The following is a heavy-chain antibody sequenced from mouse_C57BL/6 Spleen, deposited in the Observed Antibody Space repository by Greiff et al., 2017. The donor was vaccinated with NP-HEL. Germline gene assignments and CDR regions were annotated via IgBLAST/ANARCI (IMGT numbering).Heavy chain of an antibody. Sequence: EVKLMESGGGLVQPGGSMKLSCVASGFTFSNYWMNWVRQSPEKGLEWVAQIRLKSDNYATHYAESVKGRFTISRDDSKSSVYLQMNNLRAEDTGIYYCTGLDGYYGVFAYWGQGTLVTVSA. CDR3: TGLDGYYGVFAY. CDR2: IRLKSDNYAT. D-gene: IGHD2-3*01. CDR1: GFTFSNYW. V-gene: IGHV6-3*01. J-gene: IGHJ3*01.